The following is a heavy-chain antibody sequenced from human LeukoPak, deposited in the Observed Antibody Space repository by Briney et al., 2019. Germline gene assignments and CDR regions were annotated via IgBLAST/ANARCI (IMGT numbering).Heavy chain of an antibody. D-gene: IGHD2-15*01. CDR3: ARHVRYCSGGSCYSGYYYGMDV. CDR2: IYYSGST. V-gene: IGHV4-39*01. CDR1: GGSISSSSYY. J-gene: IGHJ6*02. Sequence: SETLSLTCSVSGGSISSSSYYWGWIRQPPGKGLEWIGSIYYSGSTYYNPSLKSRVTISVDTSKNQFSLKLSSVTAADTAVHYCARHVRYCSGGSCYSGYYYGMDVWGQGTTVTVSS.